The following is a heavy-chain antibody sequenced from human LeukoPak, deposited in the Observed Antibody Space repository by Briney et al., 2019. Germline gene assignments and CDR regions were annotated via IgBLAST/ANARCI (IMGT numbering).Heavy chain of an antibody. CDR1: GGSISTYY. V-gene: IGHV4-59*01. CDR2: AIYSGNT. Sequence: PSETLSLTCTVSGGSISTYYWSWIRQPPGKGLEWIGYAIYSGNTNYNPSLKSRVTMSLDTSKNQFSLKLSSVTTADTAVYYCARHYGSGSFYSPFDNWGQGTLVTVSS. J-gene: IGHJ4*02. CDR3: ARHYGSGSFYSPFDN. D-gene: IGHD3-10*01.